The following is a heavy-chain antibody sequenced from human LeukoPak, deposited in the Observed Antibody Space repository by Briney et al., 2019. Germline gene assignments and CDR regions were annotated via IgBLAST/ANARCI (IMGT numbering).Heavy chain of an antibody. D-gene: IGHD2-2*01. CDR3: AKPPRLGYCSSTSCYLDY. CDR1: GFTFSSYD. V-gene: IGHV3-23*01. J-gene: IGHJ4*02. Sequence: GGSLRLSCAASGFTFSSYDMSWVRQAPGKGLGWVSAISGSGGSTYYADSVKGRFTISRDNSKNTLYLQMNSLRAEDTAVYYCAKPPRLGYCSSTSCYLDYWGQGTLVTVSS. CDR2: ISGSGGST.